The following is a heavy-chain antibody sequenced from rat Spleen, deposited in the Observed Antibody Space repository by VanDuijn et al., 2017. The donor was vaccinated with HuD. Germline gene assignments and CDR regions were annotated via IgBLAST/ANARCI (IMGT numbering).Heavy chain of an antibody. CDR2: IKAKSNNYAT. Sequence: EVQLVESGGGLVQPGRSLKLSCAASGFTFSTAWMYWYRQFPEKRLEWVARIKAKSNNYATDYTESVKGRFTISRDDSKSSTYLQMNNLKEEDTAIYYCASPSYWGQGTLVTVSS. V-gene: IGHV6-6*01. J-gene: IGHJ3*01. CDR1: GFTFSTAW. CDR3: ASPSY.